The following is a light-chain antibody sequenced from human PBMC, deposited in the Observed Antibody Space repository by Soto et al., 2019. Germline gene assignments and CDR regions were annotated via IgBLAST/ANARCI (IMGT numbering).Light chain of an antibody. CDR3: QQYGYSWS. CDR1: PGLSNEN. J-gene: IGKJ1*01. CDR2: GAS. Sequence: EIVLTQSPSTLSLSPGERTTLSCRATPGLSNENLAWFQQKPGLAPRLLIYGASSRATGIPDRFSGSGSGTEFSLTISRLEPEDAAVYFCQQYGYSWSFGQRTKVQIK. V-gene: IGKV3-20*01.